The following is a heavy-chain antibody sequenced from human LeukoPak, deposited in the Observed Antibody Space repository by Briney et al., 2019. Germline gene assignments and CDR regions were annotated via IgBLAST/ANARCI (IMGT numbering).Heavy chain of an antibody. Sequence: PGGSLRLSCAASGFTLSKYWMHWVRQAPGKGLAWVSRISSDGTTTAYADSVKGRFTISRDSAKNMLYLQMNSLRAEDTAMYYCASPGDNYAILGLDYWGQGTLVTVSS. J-gene: IGHJ4*02. CDR3: ASPGDNYAILGLDY. CDR1: GFTLSKYW. D-gene: IGHD3-9*01. V-gene: IGHV3-74*01. CDR2: ISSDGTTT.